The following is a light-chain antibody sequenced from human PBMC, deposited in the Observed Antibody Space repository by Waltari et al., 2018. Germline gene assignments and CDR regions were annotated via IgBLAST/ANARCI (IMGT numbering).Light chain of an antibody. CDR1: SGSISRTY. CDR3: QSYDTNVV. CDR2: EDD. J-gene: IGLJ2*01. Sequence: NFILTQPHSVSESPGKTVTISCTRSSGSISRTYVQGYQQRPGSAPTPVIYEDDQRPSGVPDRVSGSIYRASNSASLTISGVKTEEEADYCCQSYDTNVVFGGGTKLTVL. V-gene: IGLV6-57*03.